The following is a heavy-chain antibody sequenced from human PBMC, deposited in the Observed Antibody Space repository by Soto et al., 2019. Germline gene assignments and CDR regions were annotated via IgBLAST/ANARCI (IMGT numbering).Heavy chain of an antibody. D-gene: IGHD2-15*01. Sequence: KPGGSLRLSCAASGFTFSSYSMNWVRQAPGKGLEWVSSISSSSSYIYYADSVKGRFTISRDNAKNSLYLQMNSLRAEDTAVYYCARVSDCSGGSCYFVYYGMDVWGQGTTVTVSS. V-gene: IGHV3-21*01. CDR1: GFTFSSYS. CDR3: ARVSDCSGGSCYFVYYGMDV. CDR2: ISSSSSYI. J-gene: IGHJ6*02.